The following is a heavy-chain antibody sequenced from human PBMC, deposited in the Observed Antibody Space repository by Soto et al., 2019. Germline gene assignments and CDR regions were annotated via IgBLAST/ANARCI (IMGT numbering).Heavy chain of an antibody. CDR3: ARSPRSSPYFDY. Sequence: LKISCRCSGYTFSNSWIAWVRHLPGKGLEWMGIIYPGDHETRYSPSFHGKVTISADKSINTAYLQWSSLEASDSAFYYCARSPRSSPYFDYWGQGALVTVSS. CDR1: GYTFSNSW. V-gene: IGHV5-51*01. CDR2: IYPGDHET. D-gene: IGHD6-13*01. J-gene: IGHJ4*02.